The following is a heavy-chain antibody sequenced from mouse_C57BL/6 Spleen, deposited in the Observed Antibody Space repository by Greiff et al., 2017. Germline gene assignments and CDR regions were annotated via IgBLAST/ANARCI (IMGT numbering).Heavy chain of an antibody. CDR3: ARDTTVVARGYAMDY. CDR2: ISDGGSYT. Sequence: EVQVVESGGGLVKPGGSLKLSCAASVFTFSSYAMSWVRQTPEKRLEWVATISDGGSYTYYPDNVQGRFTISRDNAKNNLYLQMSHLKSEDTAMYYCARDTTVVARGYAMDYWGQGTSVTVSS. CDR1: VFTFSSYA. V-gene: IGHV5-4*01. D-gene: IGHD1-1*01. J-gene: IGHJ4*01.